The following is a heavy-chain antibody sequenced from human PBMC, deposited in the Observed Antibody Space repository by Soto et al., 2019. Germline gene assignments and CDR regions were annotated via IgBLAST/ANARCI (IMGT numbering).Heavy chain of an antibody. CDR1: GGSITNYY. V-gene: IGHV4-59*08. CDR2: IHYSGNT. D-gene: IGHD3-3*01. J-gene: IGHJ4*02. CDR3: ARGHYDFWSGYFATIDY. Sequence: SETLSLTCTVSGGSITNYYWSWIRQAPGKGLEWIGYIHYSGNTKYNPSLKSRVTILSDTSKDQFSLKLTSMTAADTAVYYCARGHYDFWSGYFATIDYWGQGTLVTSPQ.